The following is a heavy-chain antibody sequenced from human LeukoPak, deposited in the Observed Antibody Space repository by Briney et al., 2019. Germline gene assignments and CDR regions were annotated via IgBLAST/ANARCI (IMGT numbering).Heavy chain of an antibody. CDR2: INPNSGGT. V-gene: IGHV1-2*02. D-gene: IGHD3-22*01. CDR3: ARGYYDSSGYYYVDPSHSEYYFDY. CDR1: GYTFTGYY. Sequence: ASVKVSCKASGYTFTGYYMHWVRQAPGQGLEWMGWINPNSGGTNYAQKFQGGVTMTRDTSISTAYTELSRLRSDDTAVYYCARGYYDSSGYYYVDPSHSEYYFDYWGQGTLVTVSS. J-gene: IGHJ4*02.